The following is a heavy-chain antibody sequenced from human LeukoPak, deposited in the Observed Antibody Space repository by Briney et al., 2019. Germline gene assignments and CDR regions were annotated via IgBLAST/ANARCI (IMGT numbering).Heavy chain of an antibody. V-gene: IGHV3-23*01. CDR1: GFIFSIYP. J-gene: IGHJ4*02. D-gene: IGHD6-13*01. CDR2: ISTSGDSA. CDR3: AAFSSCDY. Sequence: GGSLRLSCAASGFIFSIYPMTWVRQAPGKGLEWVSTISTSGDSAYYADSVKGRFTVSRDSSKNTLYLQMNSLRAEDTATYYCAAFSSCDYWGQGALVTVSS.